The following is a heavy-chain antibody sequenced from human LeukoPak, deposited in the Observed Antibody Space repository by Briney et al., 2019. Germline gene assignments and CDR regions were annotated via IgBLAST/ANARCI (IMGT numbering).Heavy chain of an antibody. CDR1: GASLSSYF. J-gene: IGHJ4*02. Sequence: SETLSLTCNVSGASLSSYFWGWIRQPPGKGLEWIGSIYYSGSTYYNPSLKSRVTISVDTSKNQFSLKLSSVTAADTAVYYCARVVAAAGTYYWGQGTLVTVSS. D-gene: IGHD6-13*01. CDR2: IYYSGST. CDR3: ARVVAAAGTYY. V-gene: IGHV4-39*07.